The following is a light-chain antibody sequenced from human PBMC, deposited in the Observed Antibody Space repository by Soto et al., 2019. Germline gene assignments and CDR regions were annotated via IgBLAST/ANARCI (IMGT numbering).Light chain of an antibody. Sequence: EIVLTQSPGTLSLSPGERATLSCRASQSVSNNYLAWYQQKPGQAPRLLIYGASNRATGIPARFSGSGSGTDFTLTISSLEPEDSAVYYCQHRSNWPITFGQGTRLEIK. V-gene: IGKV3-11*01. CDR2: GAS. J-gene: IGKJ5*01. CDR3: QHRSNWPIT. CDR1: QSVSNNY.